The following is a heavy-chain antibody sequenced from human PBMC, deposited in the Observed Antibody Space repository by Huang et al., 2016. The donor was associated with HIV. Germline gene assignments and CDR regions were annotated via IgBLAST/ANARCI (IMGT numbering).Heavy chain of an antibody. D-gene: IGHD1-7*01. J-gene: IGHJ5*02. Sequence: QVQLVQSGSEFKKPGASVRVSCKASGYSFSDYAVNWVRQAPGQGLEWMGGINTKTGNATYVQGFRGRFVFSLDTSVKTTYLQISSLKTEDAAVYYCARDARELRDYLVRFNWFAPWGQGTLVTVSS. V-gene: IGHV7-4-1*02. CDR3: ARDARELRDYLVRFNWFAP. CDR2: INTKTGNA. CDR1: GYSFSDYA.